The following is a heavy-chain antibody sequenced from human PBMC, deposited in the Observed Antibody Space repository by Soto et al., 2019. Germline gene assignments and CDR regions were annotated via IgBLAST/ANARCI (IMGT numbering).Heavy chain of an antibody. V-gene: IGHV3-15*01. CDR3: TTDYYGSGGWRDY. J-gene: IGHJ4*02. CDR1: GFTFSNAW. CDR2: IKSKTDGGTT. D-gene: IGHD3-10*01. Sequence: GGSLRLSCAASGFTFSNAWMSWVRQAPGKGLEWVGRIKSKTDGGTTDYAAPVKGRFTISRDDSKNTLYLQMNSLKTEDTAVYYCTTDYYGSGGWRDYWGQGTLVTVSS.